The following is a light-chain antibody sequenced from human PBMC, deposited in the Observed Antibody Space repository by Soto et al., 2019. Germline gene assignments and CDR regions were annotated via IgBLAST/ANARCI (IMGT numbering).Light chain of an antibody. J-gene: IGLJ1*01. Sequence: QSVLTQPASVSGSPGQSITISVTGTSSDVGGYNYVSWYQQQPGKAPKLMIYQVSNRPSGVSNRFSGSKSGNTASLTISGLQAEDEADYYCSSYTSSSPYVFGIGTKVTVL. CDR2: QVS. CDR3: SSYTSSSPYV. V-gene: IGLV2-14*01. CDR1: SSDVGGYNY.